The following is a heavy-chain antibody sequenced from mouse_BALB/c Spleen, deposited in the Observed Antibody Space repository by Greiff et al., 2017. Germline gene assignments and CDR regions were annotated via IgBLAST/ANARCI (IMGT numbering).Heavy chain of an antibody. D-gene: IGHD2-4*01. V-gene: IGHV1-84*02. CDR1: GYTFTDYY. CDR3: ATMITTAWFAY. J-gene: IGHJ3*01. Sequence: VQLQESGPELVKPGASVKISCKASGYTFTDYYINWVKQKPGQGLEWIGWIYPGSGNTKYNEKFKGKATLTVDTSSSTAYMQLSSLTSEDTAVYFCATMITTAWFAYWGQGTLVTVSA. CDR2: IYPGSGNT.